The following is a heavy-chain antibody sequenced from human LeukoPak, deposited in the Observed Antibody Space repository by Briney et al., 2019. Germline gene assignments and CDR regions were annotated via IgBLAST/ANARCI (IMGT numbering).Heavy chain of an antibody. Sequence: ASVTVSCMASGYTFTVYYMHWVRQAAGQGLEWMGWIIPNSGGTNYAQKFQGRVTMTRDTSISTAYMELSRLTSDDTAVYYCAREGVGESYYYYGMDVWGQGTTVTVSS. CDR2: IIPNSGGT. D-gene: IGHD4-17*01. CDR1: GYTFTVYY. J-gene: IGHJ6*02. V-gene: IGHV1-2*02. CDR3: AREGVGESYYYYGMDV.